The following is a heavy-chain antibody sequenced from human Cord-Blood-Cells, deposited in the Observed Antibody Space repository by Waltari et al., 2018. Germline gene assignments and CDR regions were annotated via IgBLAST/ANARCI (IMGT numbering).Heavy chain of an antibody. Sequence: QVQLVQSGAEVKKPGSSVKVSCKASGGTFSSYAISWVRPAPGQGLEWMGGIIPIFGTANYAQKFQGRVTITADKSTSTAYMELSSLRSEDTAVYYCASSNYYGSGSYYNLFDYWGQGTLVTVSS. CDR2: IIPIFGTA. V-gene: IGHV1-69*06. CDR1: GGTFSSYA. J-gene: IGHJ4*02. D-gene: IGHD3-10*01. CDR3: ASSNYYGSGSYYNLFDY.